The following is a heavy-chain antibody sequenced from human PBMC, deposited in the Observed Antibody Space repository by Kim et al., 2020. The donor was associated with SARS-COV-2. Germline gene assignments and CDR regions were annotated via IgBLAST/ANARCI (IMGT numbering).Heavy chain of an antibody. CDR3: ARGGFYHYAMDV. V-gene: IGHV3-53*04. Sequence: YYDDSVKGRFTISRHNSKTPLILQMSSLRPEDTAVYYCARGGFYHYAMDVWGQGTTVTVSS. J-gene: IGHJ6*02.